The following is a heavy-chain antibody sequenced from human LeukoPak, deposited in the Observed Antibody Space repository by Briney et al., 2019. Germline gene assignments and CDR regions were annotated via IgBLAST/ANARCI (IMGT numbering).Heavy chain of an antibody. D-gene: IGHD3-3*01. V-gene: IGHV4-34*01. CDR3: ERGSITISY. Sequence: SETLSLTCAVYGGSFSGYYWSWIRQPPGKGLEWIGEINHSGSTNYNPSLKSRVTISVDTSKNQFSLKLSSVPAADTAVYYCERGSITISYWGQGTLVTVSS. J-gene: IGHJ4*02. CDR2: INHSGST. CDR1: GGSFSGYY.